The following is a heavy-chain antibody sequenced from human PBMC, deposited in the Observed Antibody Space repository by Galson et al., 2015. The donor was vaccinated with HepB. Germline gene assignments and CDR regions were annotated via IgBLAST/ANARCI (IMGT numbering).Heavy chain of an antibody. CDR2: IYPGDSDT. J-gene: IGHJ4*02. V-gene: IGHV5-51*01. CDR1: GYSLTSYW. D-gene: IGHD6-19*01. Sequence: QSGAEVKKPGESLKISCKGSGYSLTSYWVAWVRLMPGKGLEWMGIIYPGDSDTRYSPSFQGQVTISADRSISTAYLQWSSLKASDTAMYYCARLVAVAGSDFDYWGQGTLVTVSS. CDR3: ARLVAVAGSDFDY.